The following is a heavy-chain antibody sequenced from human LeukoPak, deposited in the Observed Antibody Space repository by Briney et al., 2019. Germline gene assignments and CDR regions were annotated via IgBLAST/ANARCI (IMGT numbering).Heavy chain of an antibody. J-gene: IGHJ5*02. CDR3: ARHVLYSYGPQWWFDP. D-gene: IGHD5-18*01. V-gene: IGHV5-10-1*01. Sequence: GESLKISCQGSGYSFTNYRISCVRHMPGRGLEWMGWIDASDSYTNYSPSFQGHVTISADKSSSTAYLQWSSLKASDTAIYYCARHVLYSYGPQWWFDPWGQGTLVTVSS. CDR2: IDASDSYT. CDR1: GYSFTNYR.